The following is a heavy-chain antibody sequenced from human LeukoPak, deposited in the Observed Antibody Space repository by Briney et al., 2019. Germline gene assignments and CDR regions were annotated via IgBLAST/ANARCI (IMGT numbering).Heavy chain of an antibody. Sequence: SETLSFTCAVYGASFTGYYWTWLRQPPGKGLEGIGDINHSGSTNYSPSLRSRVTISVDTSKSQSSLKLSSVTAAETAVYYCVRAVTMIVVVIPNPDAFDVWGQGTMITVSS. CDR2: INHSGST. V-gene: IGHV4-34*01. CDR3: VRAVTMIVVVIPNPDAFDV. CDR1: GASFTGYY. J-gene: IGHJ3*01. D-gene: IGHD3-22*01.